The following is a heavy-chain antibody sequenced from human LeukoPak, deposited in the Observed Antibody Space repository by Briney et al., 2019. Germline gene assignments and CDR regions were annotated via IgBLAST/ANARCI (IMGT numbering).Heavy chain of an antibody. V-gene: IGHV3-23*01. CDR3: AKPMVTAILYFDY. CDR1: GFTFSSYA. D-gene: IGHD2-21*02. Sequence: GGSLRLCCAASGFTFSSYAMSWVRQAPGKGLEWVSTISGSGGHTYYADSVKGRFTISRDNSKNTLFLQMNSLRVEDTAVYYCAKPMVTAILYFDYWGQGALVTVSS. CDR2: ISGSGGHT. J-gene: IGHJ4*02.